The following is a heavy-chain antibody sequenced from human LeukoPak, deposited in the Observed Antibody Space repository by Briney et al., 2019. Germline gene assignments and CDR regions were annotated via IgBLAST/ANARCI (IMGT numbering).Heavy chain of an antibody. Sequence: ASVKVSCKTSGYTFTIYDINWVRQAPGQGLEWMGGISAYNGNTDFAQKLQGRVTMTTDTSTSTAYMELRSLRSDDTAVYYCARVPYNWNDNYYYGMDVWGQGTTVTVSS. D-gene: IGHD1-1*01. CDR1: GYTFTIYD. J-gene: IGHJ6*02. CDR2: ISAYNGNT. V-gene: IGHV1-18*01. CDR3: ARVPYNWNDNYYYGMDV.